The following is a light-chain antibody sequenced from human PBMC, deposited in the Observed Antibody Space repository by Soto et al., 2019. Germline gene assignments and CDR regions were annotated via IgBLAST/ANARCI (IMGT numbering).Light chain of an antibody. CDR1: QTLSINS. V-gene: IGKV3-20*01. J-gene: IGKJ1*01. CDR2: GAS. Sequence: IVLTQSPGTLSLSPGERATLFCRASQTLSINSLAWYQQKPGQAPRLLIYGASTRHTGIPDRFNGSGSGTDFALTINRLEPEDFAVYYCQQCGSSPWTFGQGTKVEIK. CDR3: QQCGSSPWT.